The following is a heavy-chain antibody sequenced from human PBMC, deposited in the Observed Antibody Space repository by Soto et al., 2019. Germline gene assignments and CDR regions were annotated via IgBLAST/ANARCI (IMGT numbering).Heavy chain of an antibody. CDR2: IMPIFRTP. CDR3: ARDRDRPQLGVNYYYILDV. J-gene: IGHJ6*02. D-gene: IGHD3-3*02. Sequence: QVQLEQSGAEVKKPGSSVKVSCKASGGTFSTSAISWVRQAPGQGLEWMGGIMPIFRTPDYAQKFQGRATVTADESPSTAYMEVSGLRSDATAVYYCARDRDRPQLGVNYYYILDVWGQGTTVTVSS. CDR1: GGTFSTSA. V-gene: IGHV1-69*12.